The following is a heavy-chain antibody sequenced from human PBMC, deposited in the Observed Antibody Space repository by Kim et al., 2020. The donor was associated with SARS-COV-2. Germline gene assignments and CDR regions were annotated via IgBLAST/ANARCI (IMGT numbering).Heavy chain of an antibody. CDR1: GYTFTSYG. J-gene: IGHJ4*02. V-gene: IGHV1-18*01. Sequence: ASVKVSCKASGYTFTSYGISWLRQAPGQGLEWIGWISVYNANTNYAQNLQARLTMTTDTSTSTAYMELRSLTSDDTAVYYFARDPAYDSSVYAADYWGQGTLVTVSS. CDR2: ISVYNANT. D-gene: IGHD3-22*01. CDR3: ARDPAYDSSVYAADY.